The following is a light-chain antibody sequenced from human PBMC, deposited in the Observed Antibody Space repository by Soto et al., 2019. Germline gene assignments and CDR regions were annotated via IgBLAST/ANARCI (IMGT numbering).Light chain of an antibody. J-gene: IGKJ4*01. CDR1: QSVGTC. Sequence: EIVLTQSPATLSLSPGERATLSCRASQSVGTCLAWYQQKPGQAPRLLIYDASIRATGIPARFSGSGSGTDFTLTISSLEPEDFAVYYCQQRTNWPPLTFGGGTKVEIK. CDR3: QQRTNWPPLT. CDR2: DAS. V-gene: IGKV3-11*01.